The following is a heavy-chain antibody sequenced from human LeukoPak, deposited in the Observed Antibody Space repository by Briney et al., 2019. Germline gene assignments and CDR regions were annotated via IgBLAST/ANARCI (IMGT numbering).Heavy chain of an antibody. V-gene: IGHV3-72*01. CDR2: TRNKADSYTT. D-gene: IGHD4-17*01. CDR1: GFTFSDHY. Sequence: GGSLRLSCAASGFTFSDHYMDWVRQAPGKGLEWVGRTRNKADSYTTEYAASVKGRFTISRDDSKNSLYLHMNSLKTEDTAVYYCARADYGGFDYWGQGTLVTVSS. J-gene: IGHJ4*02. CDR3: ARADYGGFDY.